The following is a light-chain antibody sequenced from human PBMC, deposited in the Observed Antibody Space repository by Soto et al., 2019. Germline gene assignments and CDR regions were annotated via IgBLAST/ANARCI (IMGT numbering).Light chain of an antibody. V-gene: IGKV2-28*01. J-gene: IGKJ1*01. CDR3: MQSLQTPLT. Sequence: DIVMTQSPLSLPVTPGEPASISCRSSQSLLDSNGYNCLEWYLQKPGQSPQLLIYLGSNRASGVPDRFSGSGSGTDFTVKISRVEAEDVGIYYCMQSLQTPLTFGQGTKVEIK. CDR2: LGS. CDR1: QSLLDSNGYNC.